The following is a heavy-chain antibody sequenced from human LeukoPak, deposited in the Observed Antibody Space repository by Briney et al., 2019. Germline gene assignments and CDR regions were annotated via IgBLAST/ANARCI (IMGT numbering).Heavy chain of an antibody. V-gene: IGHV3-33*01. CDR2: IWYDGSNK. CDR1: GFTFSSYG. D-gene: IGHD4-17*01. CDR3: ARDPDYGDERSFDY. J-gene: IGHJ4*02. Sequence: GGSLRLSCAASGFTFSSYGMHWVRQAPGKGLEWVAVIWYDGSNKYYADSVKGRFTISRDNSKNTLYLQMNSLRAEDTAVYYCARDPDYGDERSFDYWGQGTLVTVSS.